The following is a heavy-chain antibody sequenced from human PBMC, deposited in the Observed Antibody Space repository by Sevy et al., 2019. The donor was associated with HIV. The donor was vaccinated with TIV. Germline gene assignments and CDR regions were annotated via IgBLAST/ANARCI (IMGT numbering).Heavy chain of an antibody. D-gene: IGHD6-19*01. CDR3: VRVALAGFDY. J-gene: IGHJ4*02. V-gene: IGHV3-23*01. CDR1: GFTFISYA. CDR2: ISSSGGGV. Sequence: GGSLRLSCAASGFTFISYAVSWVRQAPGKGLEWVSSISSSGGGVYYADSVKGRFTISRDNSKKMVDLEMNSLRAEDTAVYYCVRVALAGFDYWGPGTLVTVSS.